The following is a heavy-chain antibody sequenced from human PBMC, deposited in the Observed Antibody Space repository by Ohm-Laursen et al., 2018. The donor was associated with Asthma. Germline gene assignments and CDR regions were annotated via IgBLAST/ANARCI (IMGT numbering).Heavy chain of an antibody. CDR2: ISYDGSNK. V-gene: IGHV3-30-3*01. CDR1: GFTFSSYA. D-gene: IGHD1-26*01. CDR3: ARIGPEWELPGREYSLIH. Sequence: SLRLSCAASGFTFSSYAMHWVRQAPGKGLEWVAVISYDGSNKYYADSVRGRFTTSRDNARNLVFLQMDSLRAEDTALYYCARIGPEWELPGREYSLIHWGQGTLVTVSS. J-gene: IGHJ1*01.